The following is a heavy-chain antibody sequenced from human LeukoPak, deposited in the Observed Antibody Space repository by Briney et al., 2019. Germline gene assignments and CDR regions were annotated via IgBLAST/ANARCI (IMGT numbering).Heavy chain of an antibody. CDR1: GFTFSSYW. D-gene: IGHD6-13*01. V-gene: IGHV3-7*03. Sequence: GWSLRLSCAASGFTFSSYWMSWVRQAPGRGLEWVANIKQDGSEKYYVDSVKGRFTISRDNAKNSLYMQMNSLRAEDTAVYYCGRSAAAGFFDYWGQGTLVTVSS. J-gene: IGHJ4*02. CDR3: GRSAAAGFFDY. CDR2: IKQDGSEK.